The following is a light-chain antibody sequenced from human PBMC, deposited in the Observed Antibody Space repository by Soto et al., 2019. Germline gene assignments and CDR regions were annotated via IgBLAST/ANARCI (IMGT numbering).Light chain of an antibody. Sequence: QSALTQPASVSGSPGQSITISCTGTTSDVGSWDLVSWYQQHPGKAPQLIIYEATKRPSGVAPRFSGSKSGNTASLTISGLQGDDEADYYCCSYAGFHTGVFGGGTQLTVL. CDR1: TSDVGSWDL. CDR3: CSYAGFHTGV. CDR2: EAT. V-gene: IGLV2-23*01. J-gene: IGLJ3*02.